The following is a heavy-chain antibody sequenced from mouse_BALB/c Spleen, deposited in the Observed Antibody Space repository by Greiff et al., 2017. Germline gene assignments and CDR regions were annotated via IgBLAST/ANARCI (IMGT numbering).Heavy chain of an antibody. J-gene: IGHJ4*01. CDR3: ARWLLGHYAMDY. Sequence: QVQLQQSGAELVRPGVSVKISCKGSGYTFTDYAMHWVKQSHAKSLEWIGVISTYYGDASYNQKFKGKATMTVDKSSSTAYMELARLTSEDSAIYYCARWLLGHYAMDYWGQGTSVTVSS. CDR2: ISTYYGDA. V-gene: IGHV1S137*01. CDR1: GYTFTDYA. D-gene: IGHD2-3*01.